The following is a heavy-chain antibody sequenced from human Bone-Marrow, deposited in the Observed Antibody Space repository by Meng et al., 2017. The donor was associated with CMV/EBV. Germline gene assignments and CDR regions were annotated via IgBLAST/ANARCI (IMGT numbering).Heavy chain of an antibody. D-gene: IGHD6-13*01. CDR3: ARDVGWEEQQLVHLREYWYFDL. CDR2: ISTYSDNT. CDR1: GYTFTSYG. Sequence: ASVKVSCKASGYTFTSYGISWVRQAPGQGLEWMGWISTYSDNTNYAQKFQGRVTMTTDTSTSTAYMELSRLRSDDTAVYYCARDVGWEEQQLVHLREYWYFDLWGRGTLVTVSS. J-gene: IGHJ2*01. V-gene: IGHV1-18*01.